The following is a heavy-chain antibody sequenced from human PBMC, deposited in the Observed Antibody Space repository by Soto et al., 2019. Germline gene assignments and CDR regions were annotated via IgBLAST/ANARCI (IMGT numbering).Heavy chain of an antibody. V-gene: IGHV1-8*01. CDR2: MNPNSGNT. CDR3: AIELVVVAATDAFDI. Sequence: GASVKVSCTASGYTFTSYDINWVRQATGQGLEWMGWMNPNSGNTGYAQKFQGRVTMTRNTSISTAYMELSSLRSEDTAVYYCAIELVVVAATDAFDIWGQGTMVTVSS. D-gene: IGHD2-15*01. CDR1: GYTFTSYD. J-gene: IGHJ3*02.